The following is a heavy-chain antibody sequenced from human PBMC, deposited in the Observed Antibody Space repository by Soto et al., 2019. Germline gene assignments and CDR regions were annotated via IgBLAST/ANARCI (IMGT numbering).Heavy chain of an antibody. Sequence: PVGSLRLSCAASGFTFSSYAMSWVRQAPGKGLEWVSAISGSGGSTYYADSVKGRFTISRDNSKNTLYLQMNSLRAEDTAVYYCAKVWGMTTVTPDYWGQGTLVASPQ. J-gene: IGHJ4*02. CDR3: AKVWGMTTVTPDY. CDR2: ISGSGGST. V-gene: IGHV3-23*01. CDR1: GFTFSSYA. D-gene: IGHD4-17*01.